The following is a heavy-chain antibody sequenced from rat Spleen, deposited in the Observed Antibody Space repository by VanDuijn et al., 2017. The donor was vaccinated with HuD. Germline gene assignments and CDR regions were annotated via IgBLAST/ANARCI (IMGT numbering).Heavy chain of an antibody. V-gene: IGHV2-43*01. CDR3: ARGYGYTPFDY. CDR2: ILTGGST. Sequence: QVQLKESGPGLVQPSQTLSLTCTVSGFSLTSYHVSWVRQPPGKGLEWMGVILTGGSTTYNSLFKSRLSIRRDTSKSQVFLKMSSLQTEDTATYYCARGYGYTPFDYWGQGVMVTVSS. J-gene: IGHJ2*01. D-gene: IGHD1-9*01. CDR1: GFSLTSYH.